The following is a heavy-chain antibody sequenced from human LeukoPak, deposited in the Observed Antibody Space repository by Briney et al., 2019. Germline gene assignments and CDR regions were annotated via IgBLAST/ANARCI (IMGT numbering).Heavy chain of an antibody. V-gene: IGHV3-30*04. CDR2: ISYDGSNK. CDR1: GFTFTTYA. Sequence: GGSLRLSCAASGFTFTTYAMHWVRRAPGKGLDWVAVISYDGSNKYYADSVKGRFTISRDNSKNTLYLQMNSLSAEDTALYYCARDGLIWFGELYSGSLDFDYWGQGTLVTVSS. CDR3: ARDGLIWFGELYSGSLDFDY. J-gene: IGHJ4*02. D-gene: IGHD3-10*01.